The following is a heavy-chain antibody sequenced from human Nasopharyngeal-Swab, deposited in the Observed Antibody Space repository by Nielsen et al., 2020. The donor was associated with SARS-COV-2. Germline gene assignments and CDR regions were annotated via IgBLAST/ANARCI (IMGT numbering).Heavy chain of an antibody. D-gene: IGHD5-12*01. CDR1: GFTFSNAW. J-gene: IGHJ6*03. Sequence: GASLKISCAASGFTFSNAWMSWVRQAPGKGLEWVGRIKSKTDGGTTDYAAPVKGRFTISRDDSKNTLYLQMNSLKTEDTAVYYCTWSGYDLDYYYMDVWGKGTTVTVSS. V-gene: IGHV3-15*01. CDR3: TWSGYDLDYYYMDV. CDR2: IKSKTDGGTT.